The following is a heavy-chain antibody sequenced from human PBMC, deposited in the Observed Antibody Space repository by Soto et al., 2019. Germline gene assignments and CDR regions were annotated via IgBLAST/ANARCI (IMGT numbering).Heavy chain of an antibody. J-gene: IGHJ4*02. Sequence: GGSLRLSCAASGFTLSGSAVHWVRQASGKGLEWVGRIKNRANNYVTAYAASVKGRFTVSRDDSKNTAYLQMDSLKIEDTAVYYCTRLEGHSFGFDYWGLGTLVTVSS. CDR2: IKNRANNYVT. D-gene: IGHD3-3*01. CDR3: TRLEGHSFGFDY. CDR1: GFTLSGSA. V-gene: IGHV3-73*01.